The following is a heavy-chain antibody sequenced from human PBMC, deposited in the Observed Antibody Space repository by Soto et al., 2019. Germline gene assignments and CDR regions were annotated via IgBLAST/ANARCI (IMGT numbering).Heavy chain of an antibody. V-gene: IGHV3-33*01. CDR1: GFMCSNHG. CDR3: VRGDNWNDEASDY. CDR2: IWSDGNNK. J-gene: IGHJ4*02. D-gene: IGHD1-1*01. Sequence: QVQLVESGGGVVQPGESLRLSCAASGFMCSNHGMHWVRQAPGKGLEWVAVIWSDGNNKYYADSVKGRFTIARDNSKNTVDLQMNSLRAEDTAVYYCVRGDNWNDEASDYWGQGTLVTVSS.